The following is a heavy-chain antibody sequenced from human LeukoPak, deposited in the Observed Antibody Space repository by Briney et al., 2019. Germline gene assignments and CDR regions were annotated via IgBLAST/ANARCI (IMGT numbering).Heavy chain of an antibody. CDR1: GGSFSGYY. CDR3: ARGYGSGSFNWFDP. D-gene: IGHD3-10*01. V-gene: IGHV4-34*01. CDR2: VNHSGST. J-gene: IGHJ5*02. Sequence: SETLSLTCAVYGGSFSGYYWSWIRQPPGKGLEWIGEVNHSGSTNYNPSLKSRVTISVDTSKNQFSLKLSSVTAADTAVFYCARGYGSGSFNWFDPWGQGTLVTVSS.